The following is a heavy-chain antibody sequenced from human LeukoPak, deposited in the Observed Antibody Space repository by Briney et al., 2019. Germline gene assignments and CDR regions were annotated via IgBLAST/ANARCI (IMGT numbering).Heavy chain of an antibody. CDR1: GFTFSSYA. CDR2: ISGSGGST. J-gene: IGHJ4*02. CDR3: AKDHGIVGALLLLSYRDYFDY. D-gene: IGHD1-26*01. Sequence: HPGGSLRLSCAASGFTFSSYAMSWVRQAPGKGLEWVSAISGSGGSTYYADSVKGRFTISRDNSKNTLYLQMNSLRAEDTAVYYCAKDHGIVGALLLLSYRDYFDYWGQGTLVTVSS. V-gene: IGHV3-23*01.